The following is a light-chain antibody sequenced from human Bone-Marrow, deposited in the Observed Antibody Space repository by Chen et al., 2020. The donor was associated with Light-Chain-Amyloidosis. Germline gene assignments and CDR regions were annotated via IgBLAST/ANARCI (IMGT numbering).Light chain of an antibody. J-gene: IGLJ1*01. CDR1: TSDVGRSNY. V-gene: IGLV2-14*01. CDR2: DVS. Sequence: QSALTQPDSVSGAPGQSITISCTGTTSDVGRSNYVPWYQQHPGEVPKLMIYDVSNRPSGVSDRFSGSKSGNTASLTISGLQAEDEADYYCSSYGSSSPLNFGTGTKVTVL. CDR3: SSYGSSSPLN.